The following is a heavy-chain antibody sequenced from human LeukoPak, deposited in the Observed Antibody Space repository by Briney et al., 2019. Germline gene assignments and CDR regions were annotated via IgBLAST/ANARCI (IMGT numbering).Heavy chain of an antibody. D-gene: IGHD5-24*01. CDR3: AKDRDGYNWNYFDY. Sequence: GGSLRLSCAASGFTFGSYGMHWVRQAPGKGLEWVAVISYDGSNKYYADSVKGRFTISRDNSKNTLYLQMNSLRAEDTTVYYCAKDRDGYNWNYFDYWGQGTLVTVSS. CDR2: ISYDGSNK. J-gene: IGHJ4*02. CDR1: GFTFGSYG. V-gene: IGHV3-30*18.